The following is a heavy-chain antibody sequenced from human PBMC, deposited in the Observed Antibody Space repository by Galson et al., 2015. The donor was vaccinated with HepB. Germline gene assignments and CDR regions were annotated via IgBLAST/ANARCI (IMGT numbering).Heavy chain of an antibody. J-gene: IGHJ4*02. CDR3: ARDLGYSGYDCFDY. CDR1: GFTFSSYS. D-gene: IGHD5-12*01. Sequence: SLRLSCAASGFTFSSYSMNWVRQAPGKGLEWVSSISSSSSYIYYADSVKGRFTISRDNAKNSLYLQMNSLRAEDTAVYYCARDLGYSGYDCFDYWGQGTLVTVSS. V-gene: IGHV3-21*01. CDR2: ISSSSSYI.